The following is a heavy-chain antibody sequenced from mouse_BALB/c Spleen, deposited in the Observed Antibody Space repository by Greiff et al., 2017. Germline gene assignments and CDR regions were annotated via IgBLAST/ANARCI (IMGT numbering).Heavy chain of an antibody. J-gene: IGHJ4*01. D-gene: IGHD3-2*01. Sequence: VQLKQSGGGLVKPGGSLKLSCAASGFTFSDYYMYWVRQTPEKRLEWVATISDGGSYTYYPDSVKGRFTISRDNAKNNLYLQMSSLKSEDTAMYYCARVGGQLGPNYAMDYWGQGTSVTVSS. V-gene: IGHV5-4*02. CDR3: ARVGGQLGPNYAMDY. CDR1: GFTFSDYY. CDR2: ISDGGSYT.